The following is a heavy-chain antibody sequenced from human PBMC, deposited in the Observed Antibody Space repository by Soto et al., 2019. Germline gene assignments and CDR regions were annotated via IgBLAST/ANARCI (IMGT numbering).Heavy chain of an antibody. CDR3: ARDHYYGSGSYNFFDY. CDR2: INPRGGST. CDR1: GYSFINYY. D-gene: IGHD3-10*01. Sequence: GASVKVSCKASGYSFINYYMRWVRQAPGQGLEWMGVINPSDGSIINPRGGSTTYAQKFQGRVTMTRDTSTSTVYMELSSLRTDDTAVYYCARDHYYGSGSYNFFDYWGQGTPVTVSS. J-gene: IGHJ4*02. V-gene: IGHV1-46*03.